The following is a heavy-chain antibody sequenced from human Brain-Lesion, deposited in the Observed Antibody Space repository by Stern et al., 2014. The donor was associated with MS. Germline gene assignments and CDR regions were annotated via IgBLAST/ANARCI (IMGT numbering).Heavy chain of an antibody. V-gene: IGHV3-33*01. J-gene: IGHJ4*02. CDR3: ARGLYYFDY. Sequence: MQLVESGGGVVQPGRSLRLSCAESGFTFSAYGMHWVRQAPGKGLEWVAVIWFDGSTKYYADSVKGRFTISRDNSKNTLYLQLNSLRAEDTAVFYCARGLYYFDYWGRGTLVTVSS. CDR2: IWFDGSTK. CDR1: GFTFSAYG.